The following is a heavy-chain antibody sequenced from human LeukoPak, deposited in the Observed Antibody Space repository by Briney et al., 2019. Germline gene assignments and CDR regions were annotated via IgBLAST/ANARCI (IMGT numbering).Heavy chain of an antibody. CDR1: GGSISTYY. CDR3: ARGGDQQLVRLVDY. J-gene: IGHJ4*02. CDR2: IYISGST. V-gene: IGHV4-4*07. Sequence: PSETLSLTCTVSGGSISTYYWSWIRQPAGKGLEWIGRIYISGSTNYNPSLKSRVSMSVDTSKNHFSLKLSSVTAADTAVYYCARGGDQQLVRLVDYWGQGTLVTVSS. D-gene: IGHD6-13*01.